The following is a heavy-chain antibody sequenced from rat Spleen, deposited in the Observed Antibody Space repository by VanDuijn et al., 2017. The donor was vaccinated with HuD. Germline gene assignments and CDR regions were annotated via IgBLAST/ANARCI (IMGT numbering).Heavy chain of an antibody. V-gene: IGHV5-27*01. CDR2: ISAGGGST. D-gene: IGHD1-11*01. Sequence: EVQLVESGGGLVQPGRSLKLSCAASGFTFSNYYMAWVRQAPTKGLEWVAYISAGGGSTYYRDSVKGRFTISRDNAKSTLYLQMDSLRSEDTATYYCTTVTEEIVEVFAYWGQGTLVTVSS. CDR3: TTVTEEIVEVFAY. CDR1: GFTFSNYY. J-gene: IGHJ3*01.